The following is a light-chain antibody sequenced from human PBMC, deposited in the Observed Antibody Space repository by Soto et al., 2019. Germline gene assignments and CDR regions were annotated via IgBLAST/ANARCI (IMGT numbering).Light chain of an antibody. V-gene: IGKV3-11*01. J-gene: IGKJ5*01. Sequence: DIVMTQSPATLSLSPGERATLSCRASQSVGSSLAWYQQKLGQAPRLLIYDASNRATDMPARFSGSGSGTDFTLIISSLEPDDFVLYYCQQGNKCYLTFGQGTRVDIK. CDR1: QSVGSS. CDR2: DAS. CDR3: QQGNKCYLT.